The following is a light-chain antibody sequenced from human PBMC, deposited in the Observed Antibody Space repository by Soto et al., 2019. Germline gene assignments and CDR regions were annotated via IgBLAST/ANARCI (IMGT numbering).Light chain of an antibody. CDR1: QSVSSS. CDR2: GAS. J-gene: IGKJ1*01. Sequence: EIVMTQSPATLSVSAGGRATLSCRASQSVSSSLAWYQQKPGQAPRLLIYGASTRATGIPARFSGSGSGTDFTLTISSLEPEDFAVYYCQQRSSWRTFGQGTKVDIK. V-gene: IGKV3-15*01. CDR3: QQRSSWRT.